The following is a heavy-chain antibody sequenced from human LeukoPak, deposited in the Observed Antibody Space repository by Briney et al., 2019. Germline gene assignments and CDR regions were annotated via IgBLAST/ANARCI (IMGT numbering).Heavy chain of an antibody. CDR2: IKSDGST. J-gene: IGHJ1*01. D-gene: IGHD3-22*01. V-gene: IGHV3-74*01. Sequence: GGSLRLSCAASGFTFSSYAMSWVRQAPGKGLEWVSRIKSDGSTRYADSVKGRFTISRDNAKNTVSLQMNSLRAEDTGVYYCARAPSEIGGYYPEYFRHWGQGTLVTVSP. CDR3: ARAPSEIGGYYPEYFRH. CDR1: GFTFSSYA.